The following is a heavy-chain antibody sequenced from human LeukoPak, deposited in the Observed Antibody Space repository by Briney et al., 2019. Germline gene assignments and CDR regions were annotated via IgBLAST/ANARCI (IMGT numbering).Heavy chain of an antibody. D-gene: IGHD3-9*01. V-gene: IGHV1-18*04. CDR2: ISAYSGNT. J-gene: IGHJ4*02. CDR1: GYTFTSYG. Sequence: ASVKVSCKASGYTFTSYGISWVRQAPGQGLEWMGWISAYSGNTNYAQKLQGRVTMTTDTSTSTAYMELRSLRSDDTAVYYCARVKGERYFDWLLRDYWGQGTLVTVSS. CDR3: ARVKGERYFDWLLRDY.